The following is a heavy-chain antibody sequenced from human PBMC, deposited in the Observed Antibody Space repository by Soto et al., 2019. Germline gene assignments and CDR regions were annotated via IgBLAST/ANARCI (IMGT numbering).Heavy chain of an antibody. Sequence: GGSLRLSCAASGFTFSSYGMHWVRQAPGKGLEWVAVISYDGSNKYYADSVKGRFTISRDNSKNTLYLQMNSLRAEDTAVYYCAKDPTGSSGWYSTDYYYYMDVWGKGTTVTVSS. CDR3: AKDPTGSSGWYSTDYYYYMDV. J-gene: IGHJ6*03. V-gene: IGHV3-30*18. CDR2: ISYDGSNK. CDR1: GFTFSSYG. D-gene: IGHD6-19*01.